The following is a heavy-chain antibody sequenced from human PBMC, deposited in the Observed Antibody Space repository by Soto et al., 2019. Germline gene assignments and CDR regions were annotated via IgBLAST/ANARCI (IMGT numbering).Heavy chain of an antibody. CDR2: INHSGST. D-gene: IGHD6-13*01. J-gene: IGHJ6*02. V-gene: IGHV4-34*01. Sequence: SETLSLTXAVYGGSFSGYYWSWIRQPPGKGLEWIGEINHSGSTNYNPSLKSRVTISVDTSKNQFSLKLGSVTAADTAVYYCARARIAAAPYYYYYYGMDVWGQGTTVTVSS. CDR3: ARARIAAAPYYYYYYGMDV. CDR1: GGSFSGYY.